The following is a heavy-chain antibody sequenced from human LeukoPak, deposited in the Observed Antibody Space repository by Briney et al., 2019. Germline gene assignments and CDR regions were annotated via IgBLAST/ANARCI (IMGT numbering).Heavy chain of an antibody. CDR3: ARHRGPSYDYFGMDV. D-gene: IGHD5-12*01. J-gene: IGHJ6*02. Sequence: SETLSLTCNVSGGSIGTYYWSWIRQPPGKGLEWIGYIYYSGSTKYNPSLKSRVTMSVDTSRNQFSLKLTSVTAADTALYYCARHRGPSYDYFGMDVWGQGTSVTVSS. CDR1: GGSIGTYY. CDR2: IYYSGST. V-gene: IGHV4-59*08.